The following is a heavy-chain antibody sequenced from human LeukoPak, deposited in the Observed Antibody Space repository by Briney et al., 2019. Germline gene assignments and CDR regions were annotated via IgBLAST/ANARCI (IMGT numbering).Heavy chain of an antibody. CDR3: ARVSGYDWESFYDY. Sequence: SSETLSLTCTVSGGSISSYYWSWIRQPAGKGLEWIGRIYTSGSTNYNPSLKSRVTMSVDTSKNQFSLKLRSVTAADTAMYYCARVSGYDWESFYDYWGQGSLVTVSS. CDR2: IYTSGST. V-gene: IGHV4-4*07. CDR1: GGSISSYY. D-gene: IGHD5-12*01. J-gene: IGHJ4*02.